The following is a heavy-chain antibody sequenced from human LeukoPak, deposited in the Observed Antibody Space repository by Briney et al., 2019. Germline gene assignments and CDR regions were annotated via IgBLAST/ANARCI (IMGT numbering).Heavy chain of an antibody. V-gene: IGHV4-59*08. D-gene: IGHD3-22*01. CDR3: ASDSSGYYGWSWFDP. CDR1: GGSISSYY. CDR2: IYYSGST. Sequence: ETLPLTCTVSGGSISSYYWSWIRQPPGKGLEWIGYIYYSGSTNYNPSLKSRVTISVDTSKNQFSLKLSSVTAADTAVYYCASDSSGYYGWSWFDPWGQGTLVTVSS. J-gene: IGHJ5*02.